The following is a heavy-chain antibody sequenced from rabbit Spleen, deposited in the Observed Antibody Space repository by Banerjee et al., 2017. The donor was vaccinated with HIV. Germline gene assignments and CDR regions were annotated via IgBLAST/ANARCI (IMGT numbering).Heavy chain of an antibody. V-gene: IGHV1S40*01. CDR1: GVSFSSSSY. D-gene: IGHD1-1*01. CDR2: IDIGSSGST. J-gene: IGHJ4*01. Sequence: QSLEESGGDLVKPGASLTLTCTASGVSFSSSSYMCWVRQAPGKGLEWIACIDIGSSGSTYFASWAKGRFTISKTSSTTVTLQMTSLTAADTATYFCARDLVAVIGWNFNLWGPGTLVTVS. CDR3: ARDLVAVIGWNFNL.